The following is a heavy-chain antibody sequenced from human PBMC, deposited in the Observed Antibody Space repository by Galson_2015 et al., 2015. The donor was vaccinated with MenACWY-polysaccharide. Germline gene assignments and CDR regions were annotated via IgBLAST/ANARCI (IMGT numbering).Heavy chain of an antibody. CDR1: GFTFSSYG. V-gene: IGHV3-33*01. CDR3: ARGHHGMDV. CDR2: IWSDGSHQ. Sequence: SLRLSCAASGFTFSSYGMHWVRQAPGKGPEWVAVIWSDGSHQYYGDSVKGRFTISRDNPKNTLYLQMNSLRAEDTAVYFCARGHHGMDVWGQGTTVTVSS. J-gene: IGHJ6*02.